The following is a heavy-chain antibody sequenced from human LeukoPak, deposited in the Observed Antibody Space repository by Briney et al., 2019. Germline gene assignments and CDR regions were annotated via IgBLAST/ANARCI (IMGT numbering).Heavy chain of an antibody. CDR1: GGSISNGEYY. Sequence: TSETLSLTCTVSGGSISNGEYYWSWIRQPPGKGLEWIGYIYYSGTTYYNPSLRSRATISVDTSKNQFSLRLSSVTAADTALYYCANYYGSGSHFDRWGQGTLVTVSS. CDR3: ANYYGSGSHFDR. J-gene: IGHJ4*02. CDR2: IYYSGTT. D-gene: IGHD3-10*01. V-gene: IGHV4-30-4*01.